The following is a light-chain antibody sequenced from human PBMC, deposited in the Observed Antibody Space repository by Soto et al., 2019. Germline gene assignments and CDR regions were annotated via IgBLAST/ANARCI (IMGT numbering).Light chain of an antibody. Sequence: DIEVIQSPSSLSASVGDRVTITCRASLRISKYLNWYQQLPGKAPKLLLYGASSLQSGVPSRFSRSGSGTDFPLTISGRHPEDSANYYCQQSESTPLTLGGGTKLEI. J-gene: IGKJ4*01. CDR2: GAS. CDR1: LRISKY. CDR3: QQSESTPLT. V-gene: IGKV1-39*01.